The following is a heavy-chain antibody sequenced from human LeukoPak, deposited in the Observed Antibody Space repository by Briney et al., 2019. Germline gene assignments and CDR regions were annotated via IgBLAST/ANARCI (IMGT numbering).Heavy chain of an antibody. V-gene: IGHV3-7*01. D-gene: IGHD1-26*01. J-gene: IGHJ3*02. CDR1: GFTFSSYW. CDR2: IKQDGGEK. Sequence: GGSLRLSCAASGFTFSSYWMSWVRQAPGKGLEWVANIKQDGGEKYYVDSVKGRFTISRDNAKNSLYLQMNSLRAEDTAVYYCARKRVGATKRDAFDIWGQGTMVTVSS. CDR3: ARKRVGATKRDAFDI.